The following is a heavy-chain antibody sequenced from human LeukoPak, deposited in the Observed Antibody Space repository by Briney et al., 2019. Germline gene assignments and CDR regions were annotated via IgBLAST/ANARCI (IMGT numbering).Heavy chain of an antibody. V-gene: IGHV1-8*01. CDR2: MNPNSGNT. CDR1: GYTFTSYD. CDR3: ARGLDYDFWSGYYGMDV. J-gene: IGHJ6*02. D-gene: IGHD3-3*01. Sequence: ASVKVSCTASGYTFTSYDINWVRQATGQGLEWMGWMNPNSGNTGYAQKFQGRVTMTRNTSISTAYMELSSLRSEDTAVYYCARGLDYDFWSGYYGMDVWGQGTTVTVSS.